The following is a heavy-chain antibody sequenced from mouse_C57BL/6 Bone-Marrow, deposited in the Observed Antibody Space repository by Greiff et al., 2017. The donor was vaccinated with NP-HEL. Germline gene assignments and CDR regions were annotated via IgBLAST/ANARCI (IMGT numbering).Heavy chain of an antibody. V-gene: IGHV5-12*01. CDR3: ARHETGTVYYYAMDY. CDR1: GFTFSDYY. CDR2: ISNGGGST. Sequence: EVKLVESGGGLVQPGGSLKLSCAASGFTFSDYYMYWVRQTPEKRLEWVAYISNGGGSTYYPDTVKGRFTISRDNAKNTLYLQMSRLKSEDTAMYYCARHETGTVYYYAMDYWGQGTSVTVSS. D-gene: IGHD4-1*01. J-gene: IGHJ4*01.